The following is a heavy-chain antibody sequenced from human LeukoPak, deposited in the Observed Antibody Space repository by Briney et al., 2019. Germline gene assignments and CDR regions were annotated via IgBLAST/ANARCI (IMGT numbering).Heavy chain of an antibody. Sequence: GGSLRLSCAASGFTFSSYAMHWVRQAPGKGLEWVAVISYDGSNKYYADSVKGRFTISRDNSKNTLYLQMNSLRAEDTAVYYCASPRRRYYYDSSGYYYLDYWGQGPLVTVSS. CDR1: GFTFSSYA. D-gene: IGHD3-22*01. CDR2: ISYDGSNK. CDR3: ASPRRRYYYDSSGYYYLDY. J-gene: IGHJ4*02. V-gene: IGHV3-30-3*01.